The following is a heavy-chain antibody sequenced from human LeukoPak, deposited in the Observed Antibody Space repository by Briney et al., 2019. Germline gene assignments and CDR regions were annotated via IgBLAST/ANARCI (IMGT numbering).Heavy chain of an antibody. D-gene: IGHD6-6*01. CDR1: GYTFTGYY. Sequence: ASVSVSFTASGYTFTGYYIDWVRQAPGQGLEWMGWMNPNSGTTNCAQKFQGRVTMTRDTSISTAYMELNRLRSDDTAIYYCASIAARRDLRPPVPWGQGTLVTVSS. CDR2: MNPNSGTT. J-gene: IGHJ5*02. V-gene: IGHV1-2*02. CDR3: ASIAARRDLRPPVP.